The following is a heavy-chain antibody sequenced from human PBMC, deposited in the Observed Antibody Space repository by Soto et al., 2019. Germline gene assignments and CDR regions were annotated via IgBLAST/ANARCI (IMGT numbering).Heavy chain of an antibody. CDR2: IYYSAST. J-gene: IGHJ4*02. CDR1: GGSISSYY. V-gene: IGHV4-59*08. Sequence: SETLSLTCTVSGGSISSYYWSWIRQPPGKGLEWIGYIYYSASTNYSPSLKSRVTISVDTSKNQFSLNLSSVTAADTAVYYCARHLPYCGGDCYSLDYWGQGTLVTVSS. D-gene: IGHD2-21*02. CDR3: ARHLPYCGGDCYSLDY.